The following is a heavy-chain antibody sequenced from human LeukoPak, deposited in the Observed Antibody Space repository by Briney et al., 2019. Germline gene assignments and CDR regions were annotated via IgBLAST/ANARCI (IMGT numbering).Heavy chain of an antibody. V-gene: IGHV1-69*05. CDR1: GGTFSSYA. J-gene: IGHJ4*02. D-gene: IGHD6-19*01. CDR2: IIPIFGTA. CDR3: AIHSSGWCRVY. Sequence: ASVKVSCKASGGTFSSYAISWVRQAPGQGLEWMGGIIPIFGTANYAQKFQGRVTITTDESTSTAYMELSSLRPEDTAVYYCAIHSSGWCRVYWGQGTLVTVSS.